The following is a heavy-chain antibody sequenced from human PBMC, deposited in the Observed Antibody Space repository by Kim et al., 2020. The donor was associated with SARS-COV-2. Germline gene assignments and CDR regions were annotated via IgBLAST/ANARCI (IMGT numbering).Heavy chain of an antibody. J-gene: IGHJ4*02. V-gene: IGHV3-21*01. D-gene: IGHD3-22*01. CDR3: ASLGRYYDSPVDY. CDR1: GFTFSSYS. CDR2: ISSSSSYI. Sequence: GGSLRLSCAASGFTFSSYSMNWVRQAPGKGLEWVSSISSSSSYIYYADSVKGRFTISRDNAKNSLYLQMNSLRAEDTAVYYCASLGRYYDSPVDYWGQGTLVTVSS.